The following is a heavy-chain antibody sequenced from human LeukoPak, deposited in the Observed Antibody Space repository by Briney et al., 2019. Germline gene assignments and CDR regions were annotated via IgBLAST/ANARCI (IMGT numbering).Heavy chain of an antibody. D-gene: IGHD3-3*02. CDR2: IQSKTDGGKT. CDR1: GLIVTNAW. Sequence: GGSLRLSCAASGLIVTNAWMNWVRQAPGKGLEWVGRIQSKTDGGKTDYAAPVKGRFTISRDDSKNTLYLQMNSLKTEDTAIYYCTTGIRGDWGQGTLVTVSS. J-gene: IGHJ4*02. V-gene: IGHV3-15*07. CDR3: TTGIRGD.